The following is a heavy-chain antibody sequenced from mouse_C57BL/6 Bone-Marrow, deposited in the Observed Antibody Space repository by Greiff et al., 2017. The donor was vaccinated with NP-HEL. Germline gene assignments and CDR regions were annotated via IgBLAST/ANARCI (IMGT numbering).Heavy chain of an antibody. Sequence: EVQLVESGGGLVKPGGSLKLSCAASGFTFSSYAMSWVRQTPEKRLEWVATISDGGSYTYYPDNVKGRFTISRDNAKNNLYLQMSHLKSEDTAMYYCARIYTQAWFAYWGQGTLVTVSA. CDR1: GFTFSSYA. J-gene: IGHJ3*01. V-gene: IGHV5-4*01. CDR3: ARIYTQAWFAY. CDR2: ISDGGSYT. D-gene: IGHD2-1*01.